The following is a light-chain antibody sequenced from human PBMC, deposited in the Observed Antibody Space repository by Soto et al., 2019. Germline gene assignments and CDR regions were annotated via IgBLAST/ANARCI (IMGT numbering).Light chain of an antibody. Sequence: EIVLTQSPGPLSLSPGGRATLSCRASQSVSSSYLAWYQQKPGQAPRLLIYGASSRATGIPDRFSGSGSGTDFTLTISRLEPEDFAVYYCQQYGSSPPITFGQGTRPEI. CDR3: QQYGSSPPIT. CDR1: QSVSSSY. J-gene: IGKJ5*01. CDR2: GAS. V-gene: IGKV3-20*01.